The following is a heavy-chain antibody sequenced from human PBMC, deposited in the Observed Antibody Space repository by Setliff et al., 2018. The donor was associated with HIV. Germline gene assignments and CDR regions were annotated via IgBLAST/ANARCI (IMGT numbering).Heavy chain of an antibody. V-gene: IGHV4-38-2*01. J-gene: IGHJ4*02. CDR3: ARSIVPVASGYYYFEY. CDR2: IYHTGST. CDR1: GYSISSGYY. Sequence: SATLSLTCAVSGYSISSGYYWGWIRQPPGNGLEWIGSIYHTGSTYYKPSLKSRVTISVDTSKNQFSLRLSSVAAGDTAVYYCARSIVPVASGYYYFEYWGQGTLVTVSS. D-gene: IGHD3-3*01.